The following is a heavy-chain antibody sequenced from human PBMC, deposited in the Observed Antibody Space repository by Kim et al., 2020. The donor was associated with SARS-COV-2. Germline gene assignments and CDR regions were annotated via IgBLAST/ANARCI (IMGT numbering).Heavy chain of an antibody. D-gene: IGHD5-12*01. Sequence: GGSLRLSCAASGFTFSSYSMNWVRQAPGKGLEWVSYISSSSSTIYYADSVKGRFTISRDNAKNSLYLQMNSLRAEDTAVYYCAREGRWLQLHLDYRGQGTLVTVSS. CDR3: AREGRWLQLHLDY. CDR1: GFTFSSYS. CDR2: ISSSSSTI. J-gene: IGHJ4*02. V-gene: IGHV3-48*04.